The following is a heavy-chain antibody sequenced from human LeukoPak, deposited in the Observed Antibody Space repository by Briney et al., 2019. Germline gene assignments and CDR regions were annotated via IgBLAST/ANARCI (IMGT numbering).Heavy chain of an antibody. D-gene: IGHD3-10*01. J-gene: IGHJ5*02. Sequence: SVKVSCKASGGTFSSYAISWVRQAPGQGLEWMGGIIPIFGTANYTQKFQGRVTITADESTSTAYMELSSLRSEDTAVYYCARGPLVGGSGLHWFDPWGQGTLVTVSS. CDR1: GGTFSSYA. V-gene: IGHV1-69*13. CDR3: ARGPLVGGSGLHWFDP. CDR2: IIPIFGTA.